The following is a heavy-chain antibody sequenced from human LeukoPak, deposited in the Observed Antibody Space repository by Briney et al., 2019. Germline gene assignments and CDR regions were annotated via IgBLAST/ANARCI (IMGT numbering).Heavy chain of an antibody. Sequence: PGGSLRLSCAASGFTFSSYGMSWVRQAPGKGLEWVSVIYNDYNTYYADSVKGRFTISRDNSKNTLYLQMNSLRAEDTAVYYCATTIAAAVYYFDYWRQGTLVTVSS. V-gene: IGHV3-53*01. CDR2: IYNDYNT. J-gene: IGHJ4*02. CDR3: ATTIAAAVYYFDY. D-gene: IGHD6-13*01. CDR1: GFTFSSYG.